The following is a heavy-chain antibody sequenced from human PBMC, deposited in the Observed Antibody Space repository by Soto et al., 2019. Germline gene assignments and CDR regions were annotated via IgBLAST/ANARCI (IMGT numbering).Heavy chain of an antibody. D-gene: IGHD3-22*01. CDR2: ISGSGTST. Sequence: EVQLLESGGGLVQPGGSLRLSCAASGFIFSSYAMSWVRQAPGKGLEWVSTISGSGTSTYYADSVKGRFTISRNNSQNTLYLQMNSLRVEDTAIYYCAKDLSNYYDPLYYLDYGGQGTLVTVSS. CDR1: GFIFSSYA. V-gene: IGHV3-23*01. CDR3: AKDLSNYYDPLYYLDY. J-gene: IGHJ4*02.